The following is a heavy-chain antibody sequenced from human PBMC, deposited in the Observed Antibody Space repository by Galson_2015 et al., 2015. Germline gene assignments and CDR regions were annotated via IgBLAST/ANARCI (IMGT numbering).Heavy chain of an antibody. CDR2: ISYDGSNK. V-gene: IGHV3-30*03. Sequence: SLRLSCAASGFTFSSYGMHWVRQAPGKGLEWVAVISYDGSNKYYADSVKGRFTISRDNSKNTLYLQMNSLRAEDTAVYYCARGGAHGDYHSAFDIWGQGTMVTVSS. D-gene: IGHD4-17*01. CDR1: GFTFSSYG. CDR3: ARGGAHGDYHSAFDI. J-gene: IGHJ3*02.